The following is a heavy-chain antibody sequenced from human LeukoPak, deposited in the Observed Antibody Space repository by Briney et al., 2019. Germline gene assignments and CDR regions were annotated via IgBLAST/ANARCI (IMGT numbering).Heavy chain of an antibody. D-gene: IGHD2-21*01. CDR1: GFTFSSYA. Sequence: GGSLRLSCAASGFTFSSYAMNWLRQAPGKGLEWVASIQKDGSKKYYLESVKGRFTITRDNTKNSHYLHMSSLRADDTAVYFCATVAGYFDYWGEGTLVTVSS. V-gene: IGHV3-7*01. J-gene: IGHJ4*02. CDR3: ATVAGYFDY. CDR2: IQKDGSKK.